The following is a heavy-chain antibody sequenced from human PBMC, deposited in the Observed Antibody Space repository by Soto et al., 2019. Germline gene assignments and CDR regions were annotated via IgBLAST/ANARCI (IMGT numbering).Heavy chain of an antibody. CDR3: ARSIAAAGTFYHYYGMDV. Sequence: ASVKVSCKASGYTFTSYDINWVRQATGQGLEWMGWMNPNSGNTGYAQKFQGRVTMTRNTSISTAYMELSSLRSEDTAVYYCARSIAAAGTFYHYYGMDVWGQGTTVTVSS. D-gene: IGHD6-13*01. CDR2: MNPNSGNT. CDR1: GYTFTSYD. J-gene: IGHJ6*02. V-gene: IGHV1-8*01.